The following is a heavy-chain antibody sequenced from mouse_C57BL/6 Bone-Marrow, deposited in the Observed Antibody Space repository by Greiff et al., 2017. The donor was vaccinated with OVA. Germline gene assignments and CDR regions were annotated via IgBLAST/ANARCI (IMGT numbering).Heavy chain of an antibody. CDR3: ARWGWLRGYFDV. Sequence: LVESGAELARPGASVKLSCKASGYTFTSYGISWVKQRTGQGLEWIGEIYPRSGNTYYNEKFKGKATLTADKSSSTAYMELRSLTSEDSAVYFCARWGWLRGYFDVWGTGTTVTVSS. CDR2: IYPRSGNT. V-gene: IGHV1-81*01. J-gene: IGHJ1*03. D-gene: IGHD2-2*01. CDR1: GYTFTSYG.